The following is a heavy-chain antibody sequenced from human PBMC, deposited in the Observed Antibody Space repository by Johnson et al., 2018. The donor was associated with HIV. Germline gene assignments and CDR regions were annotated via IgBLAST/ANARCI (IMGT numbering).Heavy chain of an antibody. CDR3: ARDSLVGGHPQVDAFDI. CDR1: GFTFSSYA. V-gene: IGHV3-30*04. CDR2: ISYDGSNK. D-gene: IGHD3-10*01. J-gene: IGHJ3*02. Sequence: QMLLVESGGGVVQPGRSLRLSCAASGFTFSSYAMHWVRQAPGKGLEWVAVISYDGSNKYYADSVKGRFTISRDNSKNTLYLQMNRLRAEDTAVYYCARDSLVGGHPQVDAFDIWGQGTMVTVSS.